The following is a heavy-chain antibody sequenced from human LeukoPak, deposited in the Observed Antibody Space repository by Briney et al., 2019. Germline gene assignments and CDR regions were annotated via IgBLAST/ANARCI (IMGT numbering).Heavy chain of an antibody. D-gene: IGHD3-16*02. CDR3: AKVVGDRMDY. CDR2: ISAHNGQT. CDR1: GYTFGTYV. Sequence: ASVKVSCKASGYTFGTYVFCWVRQAPGQGLEWMGWISAHNGQTKSAQKLQDRLSMTTDTSTTTAYMELRSLRSDDTAVYYCAKVVGDRMDYWGQGTLVTVSS. V-gene: IGHV1-18*01. J-gene: IGHJ4*02.